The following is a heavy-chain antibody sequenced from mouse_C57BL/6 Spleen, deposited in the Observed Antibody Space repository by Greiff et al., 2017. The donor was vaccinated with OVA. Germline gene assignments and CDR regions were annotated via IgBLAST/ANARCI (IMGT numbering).Heavy chain of an antibody. J-gene: IGHJ2*01. Sequence: QVQLQQSGAELVKPGASVKLSCKASGYTFTSYWMQWVKQRPGQGLEWIGEIDPSDSYTNYNQKFKGKATLTVDTSSSTAYMQLSSLTSEDSAVYYCARYYDGYYHFDYWGQGTTLTVSS. V-gene: IGHV1-50*01. CDR3: ARYYDGYYHFDY. CDR2: IDPSDSYT. CDR1: GYTFTSYW. D-gene: IGHD2-3*01.